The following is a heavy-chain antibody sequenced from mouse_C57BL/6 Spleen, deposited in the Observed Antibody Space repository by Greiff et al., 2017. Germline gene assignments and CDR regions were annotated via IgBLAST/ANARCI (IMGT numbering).Heavy chain of an antibody. CDR2: IYPGDGDT. J-gene: IGHJ3*01. CDR1: GYAFSSSW. CDR3: ERWGFAY. Sequence: QVQLQESGPELVKPGASVKISCKASGYAFSSSWMNWVKQRPGKGLEWIGRIYPGDGDTNYNGKFKGKATLTADKSSSTAYMQLSSLTSEDSAVYFCERWGFAYWGQGTLVTVSA. V-gene: IGHV1-82*01.